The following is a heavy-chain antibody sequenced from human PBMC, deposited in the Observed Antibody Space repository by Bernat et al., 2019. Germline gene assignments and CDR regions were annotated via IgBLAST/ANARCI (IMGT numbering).Heavy chain of an antibody. J-gene: IGHJ4*02. CDR2: ISSSSSTI. D-gene: IGHD3-10*01. V-gene: IGHV3-48*02. CDR1: GFTFSSYS. Sequence: EVQLVESGGGLVQPGGSLRLSCAASGFTFSSYSMNWVRQAPGKGLEWVSYISSSSSTIYYADSVKGRFTISRDNAKNSLYLQMNSLRDEDTAVYYCARPVINYYGLGSDLDYWGQGTLVTVSS. CDR3: ARPVINYYGLGSDLDY.